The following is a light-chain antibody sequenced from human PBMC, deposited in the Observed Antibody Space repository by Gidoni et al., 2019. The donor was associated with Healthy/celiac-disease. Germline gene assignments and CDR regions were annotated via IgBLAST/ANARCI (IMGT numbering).Light chain of an antibody. CDR2: GSS. J-gene: IGKJ4*02. Sequence: EIVLTQSPATLSLSPGERATLPCRSSLSVSSYLAWYQQKPGQAPRLLIYGSSNRAPGIPARFSGSGSGTDFTLTISSLEPEDFAVYYCQQRSNWPPLTFGGGTKVEIK. CDR3: QQRSNWPPLT. CDR1: LSVSSY. V-gene: IGKV3-11*01.